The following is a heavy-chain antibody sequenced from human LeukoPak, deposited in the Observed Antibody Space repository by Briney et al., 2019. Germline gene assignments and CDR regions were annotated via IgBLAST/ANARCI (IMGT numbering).Heavy chain of an antibody. D-gene: IGHD6-6*01. J-gene: IGHJ4*02. CDR3: AKEWVEYSSSSVLGY. CDR2: IRYDGRNK. CDR1: GFTFSNYG. V-gene: IGHV3-30*02. Sequence: PGGSLRLSCATSGFTFSNYGTHWVRQAPGKGLEWVAFIRYDGRNKHDADSVKGRFTISKYNSKNTLYLQMNSVRTEDTAVYYCAKEWVEYSSSSVLGYWGQGTLVTVSS.